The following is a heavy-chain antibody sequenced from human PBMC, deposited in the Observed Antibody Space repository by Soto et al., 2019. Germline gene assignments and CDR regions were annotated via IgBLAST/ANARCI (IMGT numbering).Heavy chain of an antibody. CDR2: MWYDGSNK. CDR3: ARGYCTNGVCYELDY. D-gene: IGHD2-8*01. CDR1: GFTFSSYG. J-gene: IGHJ4*02. V-gene: IGHV3-33*01. Sequence: QVQLVESGGGVVQPGRSLRLSCAASGFTFSSYGMHWVRQAPGKGLEWVAVMWYDGSNKYYADSVKGRFTISRDNSKNTLYLQMNSLRAEDTAVYYCARGYCTNGVCYELDYWGQGTLVTVSS.